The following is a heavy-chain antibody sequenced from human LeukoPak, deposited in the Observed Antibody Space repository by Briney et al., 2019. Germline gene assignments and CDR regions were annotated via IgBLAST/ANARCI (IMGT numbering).Heavy chain of an antibody. CDR2: MYSGGST. V-gene: IGHV3-53*01. J-gene: IGHJ3*02. D-gene: IGHD2-2*01. CDR3: ARGGSSLYAFDI. Sequence: GGSLRLSCAASGLTVSSNYMRWVRQAPGRGLEWVSVMYSGGSTCYADSVKGRFTSSRDNSKNTLYLQMNSLRAEDTAVYYCARGGSSLYAFDIWGQGTMVTVSS. CDR1: GLTVSSNY.